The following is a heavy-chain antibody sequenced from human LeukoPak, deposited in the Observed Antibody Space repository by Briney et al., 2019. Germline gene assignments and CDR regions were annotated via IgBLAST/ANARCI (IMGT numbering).Heavy chain of an antibody. J-gene: IGHJ4*02. Sequence: GGSLRLSCAASGFTFSSYWMGWVRQAPGKGLEWVANIKQDGSEKYYVDSVKGRFTISRDNAKNSLYLQMNSLRAEDTAVYFCARDHSDYVRVGLDYWGQGALVTVSS. CDR2: IKQDGSEK. CDR3: ARDHSDYVRVGLDY. D-gene: IGHD5-12*01. V-gene: IGHV3-7*01. CDR1: GFTFSSYW.